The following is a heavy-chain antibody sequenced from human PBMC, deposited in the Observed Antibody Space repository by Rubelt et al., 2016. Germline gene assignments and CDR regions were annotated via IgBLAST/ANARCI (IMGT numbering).Heavy chain of an antibody. Sequence: QLQQGGARILKPSETLSLTCDLHGASFGDYYWAWIRQSPHKGLEWIGEVNSDGHTNYSPSFEGRVTLFVDTSKSQFFLMVTSVSAAEKATYYCARDRLTQLKVAPLDSWGQGTPVSVSS. V-gene: IGHV4-34*02. J-gene: IGHJ4*02. D-gene: IGHD1-1*01. CDR3: ARDRLTQLKVAPLDS. CDR2: VNSDGHT. CDR1: GASFGDYY.